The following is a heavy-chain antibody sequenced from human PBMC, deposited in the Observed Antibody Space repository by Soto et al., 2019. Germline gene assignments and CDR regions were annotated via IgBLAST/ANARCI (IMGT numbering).Heavy chain of an antibody. CDR2: IIPIFGTA. D-gene: IGHD6-13*01. Sequence: VASVKVSCKASGGTFSSYAISWVRQAPGQGLEWMGGIIPIFGTANYAQKFQGRVTITADKSTSTAYMELSSLRSEDTAVYYCARDKKLYSSSWYLGLNYYYYGMDVWGQGXTVTVYS. CDR1: GGTFSSYA. V-gene: IGHV1-69*06. CDR3: ARDKKLYSSSWYLGLNYYYYGMDV. J-gene: IGHJ6*02.